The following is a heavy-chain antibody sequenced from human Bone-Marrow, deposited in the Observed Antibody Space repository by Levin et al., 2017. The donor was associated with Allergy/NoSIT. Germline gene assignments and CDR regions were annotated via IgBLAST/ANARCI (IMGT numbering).Heavy chain of an antibody. D-gene: IGHD2-2*01. CDR2: ISRSSSTI. CDR1: GFTFSRYS. V-gene: IGHV3-48*02. CDR3: ARPDCSGTSCYYFFDS. J-gene: IGHJ4*02. Sequence: GESLKISCAASGFTFSRYSMNWVRQAPGRGLEWVSYISRSSSTISYADSVKGRFIISRDNAKNSLYLQMNSLRDEDTAVYYCARPDCSGTSCYYFFDSWGQGTLVTVSS.